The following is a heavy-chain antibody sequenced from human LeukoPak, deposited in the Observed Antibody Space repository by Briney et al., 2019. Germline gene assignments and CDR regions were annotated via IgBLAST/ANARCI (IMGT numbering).Heavy chain of an antibody. CDR1: GFTVSAYA. J-gene: IGHJ4*02. CDR3: AFGYSGYDLAY. V-gene: IGHV3-23*01. CDR2: IYDDNT. D-gene: IGHD5-12*01. Sequence: GGSLRLSCAASGFTVSAYAMAWVRQAPGKGLEWVSTIYDDNTYYADSVKGRFAISTDNSKNTLYLQMNSLRVEDTAVYYCAFGYSGYDLAYWGQGTLVTVSS.